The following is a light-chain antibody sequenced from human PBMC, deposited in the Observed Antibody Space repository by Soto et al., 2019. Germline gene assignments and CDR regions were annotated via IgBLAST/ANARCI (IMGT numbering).Light chain of an antibody. CDR3: TSYTTSGTTYVV. V-gene: IGLV2-14*01. CDR1: SSDVGGYNY. Sequence: QSALTQPASVSGSPGQSITISCTGTSSDVGGYNYVSWYQQHPGKAPKLMIFEVNTRPSGVSNRFSGSKSGNTASLTISGLQTEDEADYYCTSYTTSGTTYVVSGGGTKLTVL. CDR2: EVN. J-gene: IGLJ2*01.